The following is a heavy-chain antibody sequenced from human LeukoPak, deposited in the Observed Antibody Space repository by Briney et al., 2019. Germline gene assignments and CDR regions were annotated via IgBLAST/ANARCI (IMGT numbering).Heavy chain of an antibody. J-gene: IGHJ4*02. CDR3: ARPYSSGWYYFDY. CDR1: GYTFTSYA. Sequence: GASVKVSCKASGYTFTSYAMNWVRQAPGQGLEWMGWISAYNGNTNYAQKLQGRVTMTTDTSTSTAYMELRSLRSDDTAVYYCARPYSSGWYYFDYWGQGTLVTVSS. D-gene: IGHD6-19*01. CDR2: ISAYNGNT. V-gene: IGHV1-18*01.